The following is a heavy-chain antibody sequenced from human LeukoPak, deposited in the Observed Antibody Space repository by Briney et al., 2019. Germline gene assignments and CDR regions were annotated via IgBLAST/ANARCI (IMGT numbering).Heavy chain of an antibody. Sequence: SGKVSCKASGGTFISYAISWVRQAPGQGVEWRGRIIPMLGRANYAQKFQGRGTITSDKSTRTAYMELSSLRSEDTAVYYCARSSAGTSGYYWGQGTLVTVSS. D-gene: IGHD1-1*01. J-gene: IGHJ4*02. CDR2: IIPMLGRA. V-gene: IGHV1-69*04. CDR3: ARSSAGTSGYY. CDR1: GGTFISYA.